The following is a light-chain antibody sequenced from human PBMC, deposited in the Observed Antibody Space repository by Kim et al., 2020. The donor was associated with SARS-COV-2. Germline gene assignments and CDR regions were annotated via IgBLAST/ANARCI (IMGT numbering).Light chain of an antibody. CDR1: QSVSSNY. CDR3: QQYGRPPRT. J-gene: IGKJ1*01. Sequence: APGENAPRSCRASQSVSSNYLAWYQQRPGQPPRLLIYGASSRATGIPDRFSGSGSGTDFTLTISRLEPEDFAVYFCQQYGRPPRTFGQGTKVDIK. V-gene: IGKV3-20*01. CDR2: GAS.